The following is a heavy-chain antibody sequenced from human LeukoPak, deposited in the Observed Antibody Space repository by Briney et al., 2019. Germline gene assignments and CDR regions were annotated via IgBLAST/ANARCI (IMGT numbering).Heavy chain of an antibody. J-gene: IGHJ3*02. V-gene: IGHV1-69*05. CDR1: GGTFSSYA. CDR3: ARMKPSGSYVGGPFDI. Sequence: SVKVSCKASGGTFSSYAISWVRQAPGQGLEWMGGIIPIFGTANYAQKFQGRVTITTDESTSTAYMELSSLRAEDTAVYYCARMKPSGSYVGGPFDIWGQGTMVTVSS. D-gene: IGHD1-26*01. CDR2: IIPIFGTA.